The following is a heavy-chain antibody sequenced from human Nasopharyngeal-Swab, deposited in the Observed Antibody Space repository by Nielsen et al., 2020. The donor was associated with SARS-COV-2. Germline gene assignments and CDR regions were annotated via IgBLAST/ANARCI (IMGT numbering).Heavy chain of an antibody. D-gene: IGHD6-19*01. CDR2: ISYDGSNK. Sequence: GESLKISCAASGFTFSSYAMHWVRQAPGKGLEWVALISYDGSNKYYADSVKGRFTISRDNSKNTLYLQMNSLRAEDTAVYYCARESGSGFDYWGQGTLVTVSS. CDR3: ARESGSGFDY. J-gene: IGHJ4*02. CDR1: GFTFSSYA. V-gene: IGHV3-30-3*01.